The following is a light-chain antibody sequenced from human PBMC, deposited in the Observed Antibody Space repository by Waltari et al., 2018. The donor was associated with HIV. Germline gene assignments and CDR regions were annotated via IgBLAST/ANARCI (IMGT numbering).Light chain of an antibody. J-gene: IGKJ1*01. V-gene: IGKV4-1*01. CDR1: QSDLYNSNSKNY. CDR3: HQYYTTPWA. CDR2: WAS. Sequence: DIVLTQSPDSLAVSLGERATIQCKASQSDLYNSNSKNYLSWYQQRPGQPPKLLIYWASTRESGVPDRFSGSASGTDFTLTISGLQAEDVAVYYCHQYYTTPWAFGQGTKVEIK.